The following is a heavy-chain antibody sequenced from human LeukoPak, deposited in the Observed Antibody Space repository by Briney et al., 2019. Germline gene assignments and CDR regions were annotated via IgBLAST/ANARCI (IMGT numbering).Heavy chain of an antibody. J-gene: IGHJ3*02. V-gene: IGHV1-2*02. CDR3: ARPIYCTSTRCWTYFDI. D-gene: IGHD2-2*01. Sequence: ASVKVSCKASGYTFTDSYMHWVRQAPGQGLEWMGWINPNTGGTNYAQKFQGRVTMTRDTSMRTAYMELSRLRSDDTAAYYCARPIYCTSTRCWTYFDIWGQGTMVTVSS. CDR1: GYTFTDSY. CDR2: INPNTGGT.